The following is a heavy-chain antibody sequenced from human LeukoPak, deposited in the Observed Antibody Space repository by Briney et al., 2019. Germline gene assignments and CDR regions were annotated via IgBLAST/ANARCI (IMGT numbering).Heavy chain of an antibody. Sequence: GSLRLSCAASGFTFSSYAMSWVRQAPGKGLEWVSAISGSGGSTYYADSVKGRFTISRDNSKNTLYLQMNSLRAEDTAVYYCAKDSSGSSGFFRAPEGAFDIWGQGTMVTVSS. V-gene: IGHV3-23*01. D-gene: IGHD3-22*01. J-gene: IGHJ3*02. CDR2: ISGSGGST. CDR1: GFTFSSYA. CDR3: AKDSSGSSGFFRAPEGAFDI.